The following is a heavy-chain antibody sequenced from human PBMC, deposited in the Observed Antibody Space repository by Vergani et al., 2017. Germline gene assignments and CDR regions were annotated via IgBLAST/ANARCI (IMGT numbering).Heavy chain of an antibody. D-gene: IGHD5-18*01. CDR2: ISSSSSYI. Sequence: EVQLVEPGGGLVKPGGSLRLSCAASGFTFSSYSMNWVRQAPGKGLEWVSSISSSSSYIYYADSVKGRFTISRDNAKNSLYLQMNSLRAEDTAVYYSARDRVYGDGYGYFDYWGQGTLVTVSS. CDR1: GFTFSSYS. V-gene: IGHV3-21*01. J-gene: IGHJ4*02. CDR3: ARDRVYGDGYGYFDY.